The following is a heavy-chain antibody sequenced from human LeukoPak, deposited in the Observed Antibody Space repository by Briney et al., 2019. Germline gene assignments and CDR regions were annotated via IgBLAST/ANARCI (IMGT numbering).Heavy chain of an antibody. CDR2: IIPILGIV. D-gene: IGHD3-22*01. CDR1: GYTFTGYY. J-gene: IGHJ4*02. Sequence: SVKVSCKASGYTFTGYYMNWVRQAPGQGLEWMGRIIPILGIVNYAQKFQGRVTITADKSTSTAYMELSSLRSEDTAVYYCARDGPRDYYDSSGYYPGDFDYWGQGTLVTVSS. V-gene: IGHV1-69*04. CDR3: ARDGPRDYYDSSGYYPGDFDY.